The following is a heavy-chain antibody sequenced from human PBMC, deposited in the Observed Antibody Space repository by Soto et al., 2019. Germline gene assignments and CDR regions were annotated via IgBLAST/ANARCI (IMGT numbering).Heavy chain of an antibody. CDR3: ATKAARDYYYYYMDV. V-gene: IGHV4-59*01. CDR2: IYYSGST. CDR1: GGSISIYY. J-gene: IGHJ6*03. Sequence: PSETLSLTCTVSGGSISIYYWSWIRQPPGKGLEWIGYIYYSGSTNYNPSLKSRVTISVDTSKNQFSLKLSSVTAADTAVYYCATKAARDYYYYYMDVWGKGTTVTVSS.